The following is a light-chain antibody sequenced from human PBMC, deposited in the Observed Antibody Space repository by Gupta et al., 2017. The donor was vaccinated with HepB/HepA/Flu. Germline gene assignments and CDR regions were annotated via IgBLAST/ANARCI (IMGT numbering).Light chain of an antibody. CDR3: QQYDSQLCS. CDR1: QSINTW. Sequence: IQMTQSPSTLSASVGDRVTITCRASQSINTWLAWYQQKPGKAPKLLIYKASGLESGVPSRFSGSGSGTEFTLTISSLQPDDFATYYCQQYDSQLCSFGQGTKLEIK. V-gene: IGKV1-5*03. J-gene: IGKJ2*04. CDR2: KAS.